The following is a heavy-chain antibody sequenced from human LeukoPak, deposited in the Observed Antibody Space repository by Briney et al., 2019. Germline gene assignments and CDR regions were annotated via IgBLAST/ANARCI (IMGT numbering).Heavy chain of an antibody. V-gene: IGHV4-59*11. J-gene: IGHJ4*02. CDR1: GASIRSHY. CDR3: ARDRPGGSSLDY. Sequence: SETLSLTCTVSGASIRSHYWSWTRQPPGKGLEWIGYMYYSGNSNYNPALKSRVTISVDTSKNQFSLKLTSVTAADTAVYYCARDRPGGSSLDYWGQGTLVTVSS. CDR2: MYYSGNS. D-gene: IGHD6-13*01.